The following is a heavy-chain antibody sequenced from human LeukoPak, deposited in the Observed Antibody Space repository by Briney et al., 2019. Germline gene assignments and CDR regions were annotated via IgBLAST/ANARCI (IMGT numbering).Heavy chain of an antibody. V-gene: IGHV3-23*01. CDR2: ISGNDNNT. D-gene: IGHD3-22*01. Sequence: GGSLRLSCAASAFTFSNYAMTWARQAPGKGLEWVSTISGNDNNTYYADSVKGRFTISRVNSKNTLFLQVNSLRAEDTAVYYCAKGGVPWDYDTSLDAFDIWGQGTLVTVSS. CDR1: AFTFSNYA. J-gene: IGHJ3*02. CDR3: AKGGVPWDYDTSLDAFDI.